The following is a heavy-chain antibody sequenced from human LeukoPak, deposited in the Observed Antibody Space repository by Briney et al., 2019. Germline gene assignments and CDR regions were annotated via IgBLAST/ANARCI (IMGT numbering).Heavy chain of an antibody. Sequence: PGGSLRLSCAASGFTFSDYYMSWIRQAPGKGLEWVANIKQDGSEKYYVDSVKGRFTISRDNAKNSLYLQMNSLRAEDTAVYYCARDQEYSSGWSAFDIWGQGTMVTVSS. CDR1: GFTFSDYY. D-gene: IGHD6-19*01. CDR2: IKQDGSEK. V-gene: IGHV3-7*03. CDR3: ARDQEYSSGWSAFDI. J-gene: IGHJ3*02.